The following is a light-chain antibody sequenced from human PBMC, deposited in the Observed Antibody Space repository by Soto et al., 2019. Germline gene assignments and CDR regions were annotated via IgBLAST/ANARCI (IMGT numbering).Light chain of an antibody. CDR2: HVS. V-gene: IGKV3-20*01. J-gene: IGKJ1*01. CDR3: QQHSNSPWT. CDR1: QSVNNNY. Sequence: EIVLTQSPGTVSLSPGERATLSCRASQSVNNNYLAWYQQKPGQAPRLLMYHVSSRATGIPDRFSGSGSGTDFTLTINRLEPADFAVYYCQQHSNSPWTFGQGTRVEIK.